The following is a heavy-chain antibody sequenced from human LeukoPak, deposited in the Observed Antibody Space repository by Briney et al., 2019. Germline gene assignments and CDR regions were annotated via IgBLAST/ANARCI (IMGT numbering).Heavy chain of an antibody. CDR2: ISSSGSAR. CDR1: GFTFSDYY. D-gene: IGHD3-9*01. J-gene: IGHJ4*02. V-gene: IGHV3-11*01. CDR3: AREGSSLTGVHY. Sequence: PGGSLRLSCVASGFTFSDYYINWIRQAPGKGLEWVSYISSSGSARYYTDSEKGRFTISRDNAKNSLYLQMNSLRAEDTAVYYCAREGSSLTGVHYWGQGTLVTVSS.